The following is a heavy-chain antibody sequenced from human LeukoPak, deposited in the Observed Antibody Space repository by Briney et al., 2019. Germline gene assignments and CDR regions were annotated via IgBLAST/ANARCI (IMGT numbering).Heavy chain of an antibody. J-gene: IGHJ4*02. CDR1: GFTFSSYW. D-gene: IGHD3-22*01. CDR2: IKSKTDGGTT. Sequence: PGGSLRLSCAAPGFTFSSYWMSWVRQAPGKGLEWVGRIKSKTDGGTTDYAAPVKGRFTISRDDSKNTLYLQMNSLKTEDTAVYYCTTDPEAYYYDSSGYQTTGYFDYWGQGTLVTVSS. V-gene: IGHV3-15*01. CDR3: TTDPEAYYYDSSGYQTTGYFDY.